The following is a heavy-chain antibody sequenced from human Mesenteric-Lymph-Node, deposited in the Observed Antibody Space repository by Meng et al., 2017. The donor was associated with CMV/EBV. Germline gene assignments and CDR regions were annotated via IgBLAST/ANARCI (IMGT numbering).Heavy chain of an antibody. CDR1: GYTFNSYG. CDR3: ASIASDDFWSGYYLHY. Sequence: SGYTFNSYGNSWVRQAPGQGLEWMGWISAYNGKAKYSHKFQGRVTMTRDTSTSTLYMELRSLRSDDTAVYYCASIASDDFWSGYYLHYWGQGTLVTVSS. CDR2: ISAYNGKA. J-gene: IGHJ4*02. D-gene: IGHD3-3*01. V-gene: IGHV1-18*01.